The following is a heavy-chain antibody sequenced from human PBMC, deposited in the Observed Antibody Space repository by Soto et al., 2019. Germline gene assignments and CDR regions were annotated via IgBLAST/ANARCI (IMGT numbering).Heavy chain of an antibody. V-gene: IGHV3-48*02. Sequence: GGSLRLSCAASGFTFSTYSMNWVRQAPGKGLEWVSYISSSASAIYYADSVKGRFTISRDIAKNSPYLQMTSLSDEDSAVYYCTRTCSGGSCSSSYGMDVRGQGTTVTVSS. D-gene: IGHD2-15*01. CDR3: TRTCSGGSCSSSYGMDV. CDR1: GFTFSTYS. CDR2: ISSSASAI. J-gene: IGHJ6*02.